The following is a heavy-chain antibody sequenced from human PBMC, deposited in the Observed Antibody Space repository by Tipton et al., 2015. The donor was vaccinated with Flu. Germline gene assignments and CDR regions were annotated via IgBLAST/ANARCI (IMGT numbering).Heavy chain of an antibody. CDR3: ARENFYSRGYFDH. CDR2: VSFDGSDK. D-gene: IGHD2-15*01. Sequence: SLRLSCAASGFTFSNFAIHWVRQAPGQGLEWVAGVSFDGSDKNYADSVKGRFTIARDNSQNTLYLQMNSLGAEDTAVYFCARENFYSRGYFDHWGQGALVTVSS. J-gene: IGHJ4*02. CDR1: GFTFSNFA. V-gene: IGHV3-33*05.